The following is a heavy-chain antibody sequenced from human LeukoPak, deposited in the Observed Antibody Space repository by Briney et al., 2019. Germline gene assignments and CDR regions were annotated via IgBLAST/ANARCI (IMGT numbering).Heavy chain of an antibody. J-gene: IGHJ5*02. V-gene: IGHV1-18*01. CDR1: DYTFTSYG. Sequence: ASVSVSCTASDYTFTSYGISWVRQAPGQGLEGMGWISAYNGNTNYAHKHQGRVTITTDTSTSTAYMELRSLRSDDTAVYYCARVGYDILTGSRGDFDPWGQGPLVTVSS. CDR3: ARVGYDILTGSRGDFDP. D-gene: IGHD3-9*01. CDR2: ISAYNGNT.